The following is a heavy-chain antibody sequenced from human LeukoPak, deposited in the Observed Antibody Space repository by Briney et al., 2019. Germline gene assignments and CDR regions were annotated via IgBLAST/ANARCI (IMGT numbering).Heavy chain of an antibody. CDR1: GFTFSDYY. D-gene: IGHD3-10*01. CDR2: ISSSSSYT. J-gene: IGHJ4*02. Sequence: PGGSLRLSCAASGFTFSDYYMTWIRQAPGKGLEWVSYISSSSSYTNYAASVRGRFTVSRDNAKNSLYLQMNSLRAEDTAVYYCARDHFGSSFGYWGQGTLVTVSS. V-gene: IGHV3-11*06. CDR3: ARDHFGSSFGY.